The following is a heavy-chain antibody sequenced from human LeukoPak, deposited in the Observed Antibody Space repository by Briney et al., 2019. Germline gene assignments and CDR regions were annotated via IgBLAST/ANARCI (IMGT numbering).Heavy chain of an antibody. CDR2: INPKSGSK. CDR3: ARGFLEWLSYSIYFDY. D-gene: IGHD3-3*01. V-gene: IGHV1-2*02. CDR1: GYTFNGYY. Sequence: ASVKVSCKASGYTFNGYYMHWGRQAPGEGLEGMGWINPKSGSKKYEQKVQGRVNMTRDTSISTAYMELSRLRSDDTAVYYCARGFLEWLSYSIYFDYWGQGTLVTVSS. J-gene: IGHJ4*02.